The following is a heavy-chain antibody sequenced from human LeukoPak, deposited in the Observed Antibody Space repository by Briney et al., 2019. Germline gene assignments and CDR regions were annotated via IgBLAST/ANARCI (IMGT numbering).Heavy chain of an antibody. D-gene: IGHD3-22*01. Sequence: KSGGSLRLSCAASGFTFSSYSMNWVRQAPGKGLEWVSSISSSSSYIYYADPVKGRFTISRDNAKNSLYLQMNSLGAEDTAVYYCARDRDPGYNDSSGYRRVNAFDIWGQGTMVTVSS. CDR3: ARDRDPGYNDSSGYRRVNAFDI. CDR1: GFTFSSYS. J-gene: IGHJ3*02. CDR2: ISSSSSYI. V-gene: IGHV3-21*01.